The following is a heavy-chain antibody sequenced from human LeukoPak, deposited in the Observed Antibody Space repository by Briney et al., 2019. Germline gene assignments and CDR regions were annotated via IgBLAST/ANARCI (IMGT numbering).Heavy chain of an antibody. CDR2: INHSGST. J-gene: IGHJ5*02. CDR3: ARGVVVITRNSWFDP. V-gene: IGHV4-34*01. Sequence: SETLSLTCAVYGGSFSGYYWSWIRQPPGKGLEWIGEINHSGSTNYNPSLKSRVTISVDTSKNQFSLKLSSVTAADTAVYYCARGVVVITRNSWFDPWGQGTLVTVSS. D-gene: IGHD2-15*01. CDR1: GGSFSGYY.